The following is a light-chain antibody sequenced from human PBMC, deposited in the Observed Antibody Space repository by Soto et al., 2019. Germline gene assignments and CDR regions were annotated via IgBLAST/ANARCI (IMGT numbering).Light chain of an antibody. J-gene: IGLJ3*02. CDR1: SSDVGGYKY. Sequence: QSALTQPASVSGSPGQSITISCTGTSSDVGGYKYVSWYQQHPGKAPKLMIYEVSNRPSGVSNRFSGSKSGNTPSLTISGLQGEDEADYYCSSYTSSTTWVFGGGTKLTVL. V-gene: IGLV2-14*01. CDR2: EVS. CDR3: SSYTSSTTWV.